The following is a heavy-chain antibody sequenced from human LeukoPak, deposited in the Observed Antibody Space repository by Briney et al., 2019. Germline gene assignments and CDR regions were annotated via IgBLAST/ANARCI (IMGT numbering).Heavy chain of an antibody. CDR3: ARRDGCCSSTSCYADYYYGMDV. V-gene: IGHV5-51*01. D-gene: IGHD2-2*01. Sequence: AGESLKISCKGSGYSFTSYWIGWVRQMPGKGLELMGIIYPGDSDTGYSPSFQGQVTISADKSISTAYLQWSSLKASDTAMYYCARRDGCCSSTSCYADYYYGMDVWGQGTTVTVSS. CDR2: IYPGDSDT. CDR1: GYSFTSYW. J-gene: IGHJ6*02.